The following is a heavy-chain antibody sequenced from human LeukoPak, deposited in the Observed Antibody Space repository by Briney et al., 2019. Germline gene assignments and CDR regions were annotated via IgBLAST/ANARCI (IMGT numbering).Heavy chain of an antibody. CDR1: GYSFTSYW. J-gene: IGHJ5*02. CDR3: ARLMGPECCSSTSCWFDP. Sequence: GESLRISCKGSGYSFTSYWISWVRQMPGKGLEWMGRIDPSDSYTNYSPSFQGHVTISADKSISTAYLQWSSLKASDTAMYYCARLMGPECCSSTSCWFDPWGQGTLVTVSS. V-gene: IGHV5-10-1*01. CDR2: IDPSDSYT. D-gene: IGHD2-2*01.